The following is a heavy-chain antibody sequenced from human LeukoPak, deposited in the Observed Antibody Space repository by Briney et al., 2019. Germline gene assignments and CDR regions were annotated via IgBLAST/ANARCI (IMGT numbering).Heavy chain of an antibody. D-gene: IGHD3-16*02. J-gene: IGHJ4*02. Sequence: GGSPRLSCAASGFTFSSYAMHWVRQAPGKGLEWMAVLSYDGSNKYYADSVKGRFTISRDNSKNTLYLQMNSLRAEDTAVYYCAKLWVMITFGGVIDIEAPGSSGDYWGQGTLVTASS. CDR2: LSYDGSNK. CDR3: AKLWVMITFGGVIDIEAPGSSGDY. V-gene: IGHV3-30-3*02. CDR1: GFTFSSYA.